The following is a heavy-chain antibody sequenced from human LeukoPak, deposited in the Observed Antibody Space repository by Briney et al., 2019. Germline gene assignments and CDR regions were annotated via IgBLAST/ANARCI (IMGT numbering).Heavy chain of an antibody. CDR2: IIPIFGTA. V-gene: IGHV1-69*13. J-gene: IGHJ4*02. D-gene: IGHD1-26*01. Sequence: ASVKVSCKASGGTFSSYAISWVRQAPGEGLEWMGGIIPIFGTANYAQKFQGRVTITADESTSTAYMELSSLRSEDTAVYYCARGARGYFDYWGQGTLVTVSP. CDR3: ARGARGYFDY. CDR1: GGTFSSYA.